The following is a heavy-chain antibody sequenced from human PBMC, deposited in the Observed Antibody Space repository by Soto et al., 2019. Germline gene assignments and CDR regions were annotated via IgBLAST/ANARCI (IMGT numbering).Heavy chain of an antibody. CDR3: SMSDYYYYGMDV. V-gene: IGHV4-30-4*01. D-gene: IGHD3-10*02. CDR1: GGSISSGDYY. CDR2: IYYSGST. Sequence: SSETLSLTCTVSGGSISSGDYYWSWIRQPPGKGLEWIGYIYYSGSTYYNPSLKSRVTISVDTSKNQFSLKLSSVTAADTAVYYCSMSDYYYYGMDVWGQGTTVTVSS. J-gene: IGHJ6*02.